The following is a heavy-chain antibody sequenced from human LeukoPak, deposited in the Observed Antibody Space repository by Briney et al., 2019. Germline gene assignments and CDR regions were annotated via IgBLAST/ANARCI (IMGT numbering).Heavy chain of an antibody. CDR3: ARFRYGSGNQDYGMDV. V-gene: IGHV1-3*01. D-gene: IGHD3-10*01. J-gene: IGHJ6*04. Sequence: GSVKVSCKASGYTFTSYAMHWVRQAPGQRLEWMGWINAGNGNTKYSQKFQGRVTITRDTSASTAYMELSSLRSEDTAVYYCARFRYGSGNQDYGMDVWGKGTTVTVSS. CDR2: INAGNGNT. CDR1: GYTFTSYA.